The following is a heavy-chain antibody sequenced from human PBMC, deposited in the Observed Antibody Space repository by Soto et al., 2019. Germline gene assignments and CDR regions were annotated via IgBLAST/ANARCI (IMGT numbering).Heavy chain of an antibody. V-gene: IGHV4-30-4*01. CDR1: GGSISSGDYY. CDR2: ILYSGTT. D-gene: IGHD3-10*01. CDR3: ARGLNDYGSGSYYYYYGLDV. J-gene: IGHJ6*02. Sequence: SETLSLTCTVSGGSISSGDYYWSWIRQPPGKGLEWIGYILYSGTTYHNPSLKSRVTISIDTSKNQFSLKLSSVTAADAAVYYCARGLNDYGSGSYYYYYGLDVWGQGSTVTSP.